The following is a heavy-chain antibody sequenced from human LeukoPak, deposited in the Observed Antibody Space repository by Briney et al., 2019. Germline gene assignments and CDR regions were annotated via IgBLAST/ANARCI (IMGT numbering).Heavy chain of an antibody. J-gene: IGHJ4*02. CDR1: GYTFTGYY. CDR3: ARDPTSIAAAGFDY. CDR2: INPNSGGT. D-gene: IGHD6-13*01. V-gene: IGHV1-2*02. Sequence: GASVKVSCKASGYTFTGYYMHWVRQAPGQGLEWMGWINPNSGGTNYAQKFQGRVTMTRDTSISTAYMELSRLRSDDTAVYYCARDPTSIAAAGFDYWGQGTLVTVSS.